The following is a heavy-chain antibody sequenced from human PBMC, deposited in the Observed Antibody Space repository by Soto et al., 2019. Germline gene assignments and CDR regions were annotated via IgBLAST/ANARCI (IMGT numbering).Heavy chain of an antibody. J-gene: IGHJ5*02. CDR3: ARGCGHSSSSVGWFDH. CDR1: GGSISSYY. CDR2: IYYSGST. Sequence: QVQLQESGPGLVKASETLSLTCTVSGGSISSYYWGWIRQPPGKGLEWIGYIYYSGSTNYSPSLKSRVTMSVHTSERQFSLRLSSVTAADTAVYYCARGCGHSSSSVGWFDHWGQGTLVTVSS. V-gene: IGHV4-59*01. D-gene: IGHD6-6*01.